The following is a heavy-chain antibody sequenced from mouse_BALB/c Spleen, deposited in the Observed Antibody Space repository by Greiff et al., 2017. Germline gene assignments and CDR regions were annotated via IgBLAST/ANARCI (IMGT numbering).Heavy chain of an antibody. CDR1: GFTFSDYY. V-gene: IGHV5-4*02. D-gene: IGHD1-2*01. J-gene: IGHJ4*01. CDR3: ARESYGSYAMDY. Sequence: EVQLVESGGGLVKPGGSLKLSCAASGFTFSDYYMYWVRQTPEKRLEWVATISDGGSYTYYPDSVKGRFTISRDNAKNNLYLQMSSLKSEDTAMYYCARESYGSYAMDYWGQGTSVTVSS. CDR2: ISDGGSYT.